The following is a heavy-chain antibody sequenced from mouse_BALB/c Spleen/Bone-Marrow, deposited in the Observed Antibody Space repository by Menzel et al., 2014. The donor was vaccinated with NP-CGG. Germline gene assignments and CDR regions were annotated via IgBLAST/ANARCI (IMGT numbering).Heavy chain of an antibody. V-gene: IGHV1-69*02. Sequence: QVQLKQSGAELVKPGAPVKLSCKASGHTFTSYWMNWVKQRPGRGLEWIGRIDPSDSETHYNQKFKDKATLTIDKSSSTAYLQLSSLTSEDSAVYYCARALGDGYYYGVDYWGQGTSVTVSS. J-gene: IGHJ4*01. CDR3: ARALGDGYYYGVDY. CDR1: GHTFTSYW. D-gene: IGHD2-3*01. CDR2: IDPSDSET.